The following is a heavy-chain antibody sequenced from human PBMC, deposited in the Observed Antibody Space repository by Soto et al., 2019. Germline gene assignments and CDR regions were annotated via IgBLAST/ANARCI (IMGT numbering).Heavy chain of an antibody. CDR3: ARHTGYDSSDYYYYFDY. J-gene: IGHJ4*02. Sequence: SETLSLTCTVSGGSISSSSYYWGWIRQPPGKGLEGIGSIYYSGSTYYTPPLKSRVTISVDTSKNQFSLKLRCVTAADTAVYYCARHTGYDSSDYYYYFDYWGQGTLVTVSS. D-gene: IGHD3-22*01. CDR1: GGSISSSSYY. V-gene: IGHV4-39*01. CDR2: IYYSGST.